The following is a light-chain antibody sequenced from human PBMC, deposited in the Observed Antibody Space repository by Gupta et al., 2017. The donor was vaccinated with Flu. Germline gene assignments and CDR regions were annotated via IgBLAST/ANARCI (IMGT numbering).Light chain of an antibody. J-gene: IGLJ1*01. V-gene: IGLV2-14*03. CDR3: SSYTSTSTFYV. Sequence: QSALTQPASVSGSPGQSITISCTGTSSDVGRSDSVSWYQQHPDKAPKLIIFDVTHRPSGVSSRFSGSKSGNTASLTISGLQAEDETDYYCSSYTSTSTFYVFGTGTRVTV. CDR2: DVT. CDR1: SSDVGRSDS.